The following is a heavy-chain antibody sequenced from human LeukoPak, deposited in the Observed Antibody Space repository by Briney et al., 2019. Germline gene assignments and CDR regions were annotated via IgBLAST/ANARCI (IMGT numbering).Heavy chain of an antibody. Sequence: PSETLSLTCAVYGGSFSGYYWSWIRQPPGKGLEWIGEINHSGSTNYNPSLKSRVTISVGTSKNQFSLKLSSVTAADTAVYYCARAARRSYYNGWGQGTLVTVSS. CDR3: ARAARRSYYNG. D-gene: IGHD3-10*01. J-gene: IGHJ4*02. CDR1: GGSFSGYY. CDR2: INHSGST. V-gene: IGHV4-34*01.